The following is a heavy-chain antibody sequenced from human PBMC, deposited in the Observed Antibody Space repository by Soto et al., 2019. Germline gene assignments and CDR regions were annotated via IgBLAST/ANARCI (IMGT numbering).Heavy chain of an antibody. D-gene: IGHD6-19*01. CDR1: DGSISNTTYY. J-gene: IGHJ3*02. Sequence: QLQLQESGPGLVKPSETLSLTCTVSDGSISNTTYYWGWIRQPPGKGLEWIGSMFHSGSTYYNPSLKSRVTISVDTSKNQFSLKLNSVTAADTAVYYCARPDGGRAVAAPWEGFDIWGQGTMVTVSS. CDR3: ARPDGGRAVAAPWEGFDI. V-gene: IGHV4-39*01. CDR2: MFHSGST.